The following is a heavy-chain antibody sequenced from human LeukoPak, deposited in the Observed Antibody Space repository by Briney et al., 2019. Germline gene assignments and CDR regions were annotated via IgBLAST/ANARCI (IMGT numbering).Heavy chain of an antibody. D-gene: IGHD2-2*01. CDR3: ARDSRDAFDI. V-gene: IGHV3-66*01. CDR1: GFTVSSNY. CDR2: IYSGSST. Sequence: GGSLRLSCAASGFTVSSNYMSWVRQAPGKGLEWVSVIYSGSSTYYADSVKGRFTISRDNSKNTLYLQMNSLRAEDTAVYYCARDSRDAFDIWGQGTMVTVSS. J-gene: IGHJ3*02.